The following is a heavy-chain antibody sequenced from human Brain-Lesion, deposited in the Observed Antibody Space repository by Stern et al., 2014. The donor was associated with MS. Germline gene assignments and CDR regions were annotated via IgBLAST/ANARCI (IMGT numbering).Heavy chain of an antibody. D-gene: IGHD1-26*01. CDR3: ARSAYSGSPYYFDY. J-gene: IGHJ4*02. CDR2: ISFDGSDK. CDR1: GFTFSSYA. Sequence: VQLVESGGGVVQPGRSLRLSCAASGFTFSSYALHWVRQAPGKGLEWGALISFDGSDKYYADSVKGRFTISRDSSKNTLYLQMNSLRAEDTAVYYCARSAYSGSPYYFDYWGQGTLVTVSS. V-gene: IGHV3-30*01.